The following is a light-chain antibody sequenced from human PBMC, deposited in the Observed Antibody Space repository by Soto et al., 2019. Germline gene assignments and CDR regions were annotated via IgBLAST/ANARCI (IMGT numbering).Light chain of an antibody. CDR2: GAS. J-gene: IGKJ1*01. Sequence: EMVLTQSPGTMSLYQGERATLSCRASQSVSNNYLAWYQQKPGQAPRLLIYGASNRATGIPDRFSGSGSGTDFTLTISRLEPEDFAVYYCQQRSNWPWTFGQGSKVAIK. CDR3: QQRSNWPWT. CDR1: QSVSNNY. V-gene: IGKV3D-20*02.